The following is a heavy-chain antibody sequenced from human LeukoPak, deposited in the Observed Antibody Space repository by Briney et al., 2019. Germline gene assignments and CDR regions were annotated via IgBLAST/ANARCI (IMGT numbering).Heavy chain of an antibody. CDR2: IYYSGST. CDR3: ARQRSSVATSTFDY. J-gene: IGHJ4*02. CDR1: GGSISSSSCY. D-gene: IGHD5-24*01. V-gene: IGHV4-39*01. Sequence: PSETLSLTCTVSGGSISSSSCYWGWIRQPPGKGLECIGSIYYSGSTYYNPSLKSRVTISVDTSKNQFSLKLSSVTAADTAVYYCARQRSSVATSTFDYWGQGTLVTVSS.